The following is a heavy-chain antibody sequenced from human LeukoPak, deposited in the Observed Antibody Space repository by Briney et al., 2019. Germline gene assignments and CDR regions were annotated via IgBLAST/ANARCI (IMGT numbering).Heavy chain of an antibody. V-gene: IGHV3-21*01. Sequence: PGGSLRLSCAASGFTFSSYGMNWVRQAPGKGLEWVSSISSSSSYIYYADSVKGRFTISRDNAKNSLYLQMNSLRAEDTAVYYCARDGTYGDYLDYWGQGTLVTVSS. CDR3: ARDGTYGDYLDY. D-gene: IGHD4-17*01. CDR2: ISSSSSYI. J-gene: IGHJ4*02. CDR1: GFTFSSYG.